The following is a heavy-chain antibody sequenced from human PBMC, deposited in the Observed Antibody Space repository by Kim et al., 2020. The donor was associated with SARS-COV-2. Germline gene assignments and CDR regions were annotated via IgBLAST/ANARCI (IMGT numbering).Heavy chain of an antibody. CDR3: ARDRGLIRDGASSYHYI. J-gene: IGHJ4*02. CDR2: ISGYNGNT. CDR1: GYTFINYG. Sequence: ASVKVSCKASGYTFINYGISWVRQAPGQGLEWMGWISGYNGNTNYAQKFQDRITMTTGASTSTAYMELRSLKSDDTAMYFCARDRGLIRDGASSYHYIWGQGTLITVSS. V-gene: IGHV1-18*04. D-gene: IGHD2-2*01.